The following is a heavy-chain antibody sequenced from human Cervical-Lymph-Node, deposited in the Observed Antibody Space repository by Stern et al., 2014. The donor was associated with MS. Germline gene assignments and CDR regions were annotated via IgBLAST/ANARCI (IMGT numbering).Heavy chain of an antibody. CDR2: INSNRSSP. D-gene: IGHD3-10*01. Sequence: EVQLVESGAGLVQPGGSLRLSCAASGFTFSSYWMHWVRQAPGQGLVWVSRINSNRSSPSYADSVKGRFTISQANPRHTPYLTMNSLRAEDTAVYYCARDVSGVYFDYWGQGTLVTVSS. CDR3: ARDVSGVYFDY. J-gene: IGHJ4*02. V-gene: IGHV3-74*01. CDR1: GFTFSSYW.